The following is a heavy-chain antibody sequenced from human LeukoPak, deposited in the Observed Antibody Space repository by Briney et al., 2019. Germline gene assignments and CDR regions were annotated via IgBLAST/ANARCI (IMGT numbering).Heavy chain of an antibody. V-gene: IGHV1-18*01. D-gene: IGHD3-22*01. CDR1: GYTFTSYG. J-gene: IGHJ4*02. Sequence: GASVKVSCKASGYTFTSYGSSWGRQAPGQGLERMGWISAYNGNTNYAQKLQGRVTMTTDTSTSTAYMELRSLRSDDTAVYYCARDYYDSSGYPPGGYYFDYWGQGTLVTVSP. CDR2: ISAYNGNT. CDR3: ARDYYDSSGYPPGGYYFDY.